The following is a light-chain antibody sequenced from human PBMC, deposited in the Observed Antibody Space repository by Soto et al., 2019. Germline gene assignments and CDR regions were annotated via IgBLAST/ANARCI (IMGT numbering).Light chain of an antibody. Sequence: VLTQSPCTLSLSPGERATLSCRASQSVSRTYLVWYQQKPGQAPRLLIYGASYRAAGIPDRFSGSGSGTDFTLTISRLEPEDFALYYCQQYGSSPWTFGQGTKVDIK. CDR1: QSVSRTY. J-gene: IGKJ1*01. CDR2: GAS. V-gene: IGKV3-20*01. CDR3: QQYGSSPWT.